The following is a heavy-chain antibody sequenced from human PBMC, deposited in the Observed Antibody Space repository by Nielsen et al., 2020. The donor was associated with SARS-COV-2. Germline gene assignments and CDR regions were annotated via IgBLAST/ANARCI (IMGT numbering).Heavy chain of an antibody. CDR1: GFTFSSYW. J-gene: IGHJ6*02. CDR3: ARVRDRPEYSSGWIGYYYYYGMDV. CDR2: IKQDGSEK. Sequence: GESLKISCAASGFTFSSYWMSWVRQAPGKGLEWVANIKQDGSEKYYVDSVKGRFTISRDNAKNSLYLQMNGLRAEDTAVYYCARVRDRPEYSSGWIGYYYYYGMDVWGQGTTVTVSS. D-gene: IGHD6-19*01. V-gene: IGHV3-7*03.